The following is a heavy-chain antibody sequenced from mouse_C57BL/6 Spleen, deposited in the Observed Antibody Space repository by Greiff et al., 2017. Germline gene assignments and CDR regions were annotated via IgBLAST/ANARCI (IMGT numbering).Heavy chain of an antibody. CDR2: IDPNSGGT. Sequence: VQLQQPGAELVKPGASVKLSCKASGYTFTSYWMHWVKQRPGRGLEWIGRIDPNSGGTKYNEKFKSKATLTVDKLSSTAYMQLSSLTSEDSAVYYCARPRTAQATNFDYWGQGTTLTVSS. CDR1: GYTFTSYW. J-gene: IGHJ2*01. CDR3: ARPRTAQATNFDY. D-gene: IGHD3-2*02. V-gene: IGHV1-72*01.